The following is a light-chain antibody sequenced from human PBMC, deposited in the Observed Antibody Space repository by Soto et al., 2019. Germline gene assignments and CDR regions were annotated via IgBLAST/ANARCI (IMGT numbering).Light chain of an antibody. CDR3: QQSYSTPRT. CDR2: DAS. CDR1: QGISSA. Sequence: IRVSQSPSSLSASVGDRVTITCRASQGISSALAWYQQKPGKAPKLLIYDASSLESGVPSRFSGSGSGTDFTLTISSLQPEDFATYYCQQSYSTPRTFAQGTKVDIK. V-gene: IGKV1-13*02. J-gene: IGKJ1*01.